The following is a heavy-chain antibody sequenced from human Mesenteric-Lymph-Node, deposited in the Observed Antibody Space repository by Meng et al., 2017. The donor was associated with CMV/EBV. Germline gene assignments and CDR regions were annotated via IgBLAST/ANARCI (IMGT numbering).Heavy chain of an antibody. CDR1: GFTFSSYA. D-gene: IGHD5-12*01. V-gene: IGHV3-23*01. CDR2: ISGSGGST. J-gene: IGHJ4*02. Sequence: GESLKISCAASGFTFSSYAMSWVRQAPGKGLEWVSAISGSGGSTYYADSVKGRFTISRDNSKNTLYLQMNSLRAEDTAVYYCAKGRDIVATSWDYWGQGTLVTVSS. CDR3: AKGRDIVATSWDY.